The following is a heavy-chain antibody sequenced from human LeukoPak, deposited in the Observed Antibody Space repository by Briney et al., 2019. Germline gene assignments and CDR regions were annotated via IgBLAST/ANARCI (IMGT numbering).Heavy chain of an antibody. J-gene: IGHJ5*02. Sequence: PSETLSLTCTVSGGSISSYYWSWIRQPPGKGLEWIGEINHSGSTNYNPSLKSRVTISVDTSKNQFSLKLSSVTAADTAVYYCARGRLRNWFDPWGQGTLVTVSS. CDR1: GGSISSYY. V-gene: IGHV4-34*01. CDR3: ARGRLRNWFDP. CDR2: INHSGST. D-gene: IGHD4-17*01.